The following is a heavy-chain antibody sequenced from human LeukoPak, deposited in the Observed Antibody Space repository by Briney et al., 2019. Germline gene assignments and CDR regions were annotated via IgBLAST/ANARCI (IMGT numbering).Heavy chain of an antibody. CDR2: INPNSGGT. J-gene: IGHJ4*02. V-gene: IGHV1-2*02. CDR1: GYTFTGYY. Sequence: ASVKVSCKASGYTFTGYYMHWVRQAPGQGLEWMGWINPNSGGTNYAQKFQGRVTMTRDTSISTAYMELRSLRSDDTAVYYCARDRIRGKKGAPGRFDYWGQGTLVTVSS. D-gene: IGHD3-16*01. CDR3: ARDRIRGKKGAPGRFDY.